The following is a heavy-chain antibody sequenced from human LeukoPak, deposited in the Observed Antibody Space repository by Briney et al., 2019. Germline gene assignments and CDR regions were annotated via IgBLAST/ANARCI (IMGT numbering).Heavy chain of an antibody. D-gene: IGHD1-26*01. CDR3: ARERGAY. J-gene: IGHJ4*02. Sequence: SETLSLTCTVSGGSISSYYWSWIRQPPGKGLEWIGYIYYSGSTNYNPSLQSRVTISVDTSKNQFSLKLSSVTAADTAVYYCARERGAYWGQGTLVTVSS. CDR1: GGSISSYY. CDR2: IYYSGST. V-gene: IGHV4-59*13.